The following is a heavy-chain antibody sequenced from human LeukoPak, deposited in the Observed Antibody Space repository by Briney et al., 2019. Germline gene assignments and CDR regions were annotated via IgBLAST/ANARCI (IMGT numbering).Heavy chain of an antibody. Sequence: SSETLSLTCAVSGVSISGSYYYWGWIRQPPGKGLEWIGNIYYSGSTYYNASLQSRVTISIDTSKNQFSLRLNSVTAADTAMYFCVKSGGYGLIDYWGQGTLVTVSS. CDR3: VKSGGYGLIDY. D-gene: IGHD1-26*01. J-gene: IGHJ4*02. CDR2: IYYSGST. V-gene: IGHV4-39*01. CDR1: GVSISGSYYY.